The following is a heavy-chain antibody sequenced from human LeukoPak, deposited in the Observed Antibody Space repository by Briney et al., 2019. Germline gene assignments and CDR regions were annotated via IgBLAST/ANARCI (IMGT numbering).Heavy chain of an antibody. CDR2: IRYDGSNK. J-gene: IGHJ5*02. CDR1: GFTFSSYG. Sequence: GGSLRLSCAASGFTFSSYGMHWVRQAPGKGLERVAFIRYDGSNKYYADSVKGRFTISRDNSKNTLYLQMNSLRAEDTAVYYCAKDLSGSYSNGFDPWGQGTLVTVSS. V-gene: IGHV3-30*02. CDR3: AKDLSGSYSNGFDP. D-gene: IGHD1-26*01.